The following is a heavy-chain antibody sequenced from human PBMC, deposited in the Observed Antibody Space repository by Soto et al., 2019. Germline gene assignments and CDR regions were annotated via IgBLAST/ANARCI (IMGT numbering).Heavy chain of an antibody. J-gene: IGHJ5*02. Sequence: SETLSLTCAVYGGSFSGYYWSWIRQPPGKGLEWIGEINHSGSTNYNPSLKSRVTISVDTSKNQFSLKLSSVTAADTAVYYCARGKLKYYYGSGSSSNWFDPWGQGTLVTVSS. CDR2: INHSGST. V-gene: IGHV4-34*01. D-gene: IGHD3-10*01. CDR3: ARGKLKYYYGSGSSSNWFDP. CDR1: GGSFSGYY.